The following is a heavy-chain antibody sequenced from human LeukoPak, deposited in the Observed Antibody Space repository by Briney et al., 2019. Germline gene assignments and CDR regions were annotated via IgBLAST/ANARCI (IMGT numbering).Heavy chain of an antibody. D-gene: IGHD1-26*01. CDR2: IRNKASSYTT. J-gene: IGHJ4*02. CDR3: ARDSGSYYIDY. CDR1: GFTFSDHY. V-gene: IGHV3-72*01. Sequence: GGSLRLSCAASGFTFSDHYMDWVRQAPGKGLEWVGRIRNKASSYTTAYAASVKGRFTLSRDDSKNSLYLQMNSLKTEDTAVYCCARDSGSYYIDYWGQGTLVTVSS.